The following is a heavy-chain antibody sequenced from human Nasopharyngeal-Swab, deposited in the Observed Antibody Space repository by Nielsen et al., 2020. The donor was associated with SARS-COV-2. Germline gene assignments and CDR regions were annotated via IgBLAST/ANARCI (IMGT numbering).Heavy chain of an antibody. CDR3: AREIAGLKQRLVLGNLGD. CDR1: GFTFSAYT. J-gene: IGHJ4*02. CDR2: ISSSSSYI. Sequence: LKISCVGSGFTFSAYTINWVRQAPGKGLEWVSSISSSSSYIYYADSVKGRFTISRDNSKSTLYLQMNSLRVDDTAVYYCAREIAGLKQRLVLGNLGDWGQGTLVTVSS. D-gene: IGHD6-13*01. V-gene: IGHV3-21*01.